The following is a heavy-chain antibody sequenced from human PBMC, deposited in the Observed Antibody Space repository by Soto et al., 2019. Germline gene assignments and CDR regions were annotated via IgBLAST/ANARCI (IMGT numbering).Heavy chain of an antibody. CDR1: GYLISSGDY. Sequence: PSETLSLTCSVSGYLISSGDYWGWIRQSPGKGLEWLGYIYYSGSTYYNPSLKGRVMMTIDTSKHQFSLNLSSVTAADTAVFYCGRGQTAIDVWGQGTTVTVSS. CDR2: IYYSGST. V-gene: IGHV4-30-4*08. J-gene: IGHJ6*02. D-gene: IGHD5-18*01. CDR3: GRGQTAIDV.